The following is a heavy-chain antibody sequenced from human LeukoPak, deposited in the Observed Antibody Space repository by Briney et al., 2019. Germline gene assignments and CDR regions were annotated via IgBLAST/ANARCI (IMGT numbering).Heavy chain of an antibody. V-gene: IGHV4-59*01. J-gene: IGHJ6*03. D-gene: IGHD3-22*01. CDR2: IYYSGST. CDR1: GGSISSYY. CDR3: ARGPRYYYDSSGYCYYYYYMDV. Sequence: SETLSLTCTVSGGSISSYYWSWIRQPPGKGLEWIGYIYYSGSTNYNPSLKSRVTISVDTSKNQFSLKLSSVTAADTAVYYCARGPRYYYDSSGYCYYYYYMDVWGKGTTVTVSS.